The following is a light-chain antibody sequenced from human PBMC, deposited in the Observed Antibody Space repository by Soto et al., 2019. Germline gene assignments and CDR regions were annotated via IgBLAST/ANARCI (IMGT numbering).Light chain of an antibody. Sequence: QSALTQPASVSGSPGQSIAISCTGTSSDVGGYDYVSWYQQHPDKAPKLIIYEVTKRPSGVSNRFSGSKSGNTASLTISGLQPDDEADYDCSSQTSGDTLVFGSGTKLTVL. CDR2: EVT. V-gene: IGLV2-14*01. J-gene: IGLJ1*01. CDR3: SSQTSGDTLV. CDR1: SSDVGGYDY.